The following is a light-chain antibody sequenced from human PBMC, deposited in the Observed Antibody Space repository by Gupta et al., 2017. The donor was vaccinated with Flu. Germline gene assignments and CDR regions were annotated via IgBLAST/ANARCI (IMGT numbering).Light chain of an antibody. V-gene: IGKV3-20*01. CDR3: QQNDNSPHI. CDR2: SAS. J-gene: IGKJ2*01. CDR1: QSINSNY. Sequence: EVVLTQSPGTLSLSPGERVTLSCRASQSINSNYLAWYQQKPGQAPMLLIFSASSRATGIPDRFSGSGSGTYFTLTINILDPEDFALYYWQQNDNSPHIFGQGTKVEIK.